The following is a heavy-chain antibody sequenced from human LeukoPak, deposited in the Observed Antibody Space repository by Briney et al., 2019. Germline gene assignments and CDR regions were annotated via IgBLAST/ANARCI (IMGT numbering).Heavy chain of an antibody. D-gene: IGHD5-12*01. CDR3: AKDILGTVATDY. Sequence: PGGSLRLSCAASGFTFSSYGMHWVRQAPGKGLEWVAFIRYDGSNKYYADSVKGRFTISRDNSKSTLYLQMNSLRAEDTAVYYCAKDILGTVATDYWGQGTLVTVSS. CDR1: GFTFSSYG. J-gene: IGHJ4*02. V-gene: IGHV3-30*02. CDR2: IRYDGSNK.